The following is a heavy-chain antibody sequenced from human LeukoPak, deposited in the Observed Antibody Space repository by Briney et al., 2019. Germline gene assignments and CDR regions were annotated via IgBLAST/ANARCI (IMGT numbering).Heavy chain of an antibody. Sequence: SGTLSLTCTVSGGSISSYNWSWIRQPAGRGLEWVGRIYTSGTTNYNPSLKSRVTMSVDTSKNQFSLKLSSVTAADTAVYYCARDMGIAAAGNYYYMDVWGKGTTVTVSS. CDR3: ARDMGIAAAGNYYYMDV. CDR1: GGSISSYN. V-gene: IGHV4-4*07. D-gene: IGHD6-13*01. CDR2: IYTSGTT. J-gene: IGHJ6*03.